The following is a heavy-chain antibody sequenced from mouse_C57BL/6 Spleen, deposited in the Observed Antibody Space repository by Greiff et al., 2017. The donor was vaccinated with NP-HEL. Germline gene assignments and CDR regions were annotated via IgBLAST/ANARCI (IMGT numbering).Heavy chain of an antibody. J-gene: IGHJ1*03. CDR3: ARKDYGSHWYFDV. Sequence: VHLVESGPGLVAPSQSLSITCTVSGFSLTSYAISWVRQPPGKGLEWLGVIWTGGCTNYNSALKSRLSISKDNSKSQVFLKMNSLQTDDTARYYCARKDYGSHWYFDVWGTGTTVTVSS. CDR2: IWTGGCT. V-gene: IGHV2-9-1*01. CDR1: GFSLTSYA. D-gene: IGHD1-1*01.